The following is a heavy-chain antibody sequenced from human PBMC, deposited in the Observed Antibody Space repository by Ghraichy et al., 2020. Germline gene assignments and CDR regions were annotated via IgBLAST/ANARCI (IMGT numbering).Heavy chain of an antibody. D-gene: IGHD1-26*01. J-gene: IGHJ4*02. V-gene: IGHV4-59*01. CDR3: ARASYSGTSAEY. CDR2: SYYSETA. Sequence: SKTLSLTCTVSGDSINYYYWTWIRQPPGKGLEWIGYSYYSETANYNPSLKSRVTISVDMSKNQFSLSVTSVTAADTAVYYCARASYSGTSAEYWGQGTLVTVAS. CDR1: GDSINYYY.